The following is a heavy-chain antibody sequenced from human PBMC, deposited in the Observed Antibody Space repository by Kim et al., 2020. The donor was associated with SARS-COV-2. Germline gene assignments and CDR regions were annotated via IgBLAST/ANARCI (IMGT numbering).Heavy chain of an antibody. Sequence: GGSLRLSCVVSGFTFSNYEMNWYRQAPGKGLEWLSYTTTTGGVIFYADSVKGRFTTSRDNAKNSLYLQMNSLRAEDTAVYYCARELVSTGGDACDAWGQGTIVTVSS. V-gene: IGHV3-48*03. J-gene: IGHJ3*01. D-gene: IGHD5-12*01. CDR2: TTTTGGVI. CDR3: ARELVSTGGDACDA. CDR1: GFTFSNYE.